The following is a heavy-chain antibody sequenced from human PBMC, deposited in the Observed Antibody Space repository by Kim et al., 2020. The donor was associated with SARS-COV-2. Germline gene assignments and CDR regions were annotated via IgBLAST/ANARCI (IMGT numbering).Heavy chain of an antibody. CDR3: ARGSWFDELWFDP. J-gene: IGHJ5*02. D-gene: IGHD6-13*01. CDR2: PYYRSKWYI. Sequence: SQTLSLTCAISGDSVSSLNAAWHWIRQSPSRGLEWLGRPYYRSKWYIHYAVSMKSRLSINPDTSKNQLSLQLDSVTPEDTAVYYCARGSWFDELWFDPWGQGTLVPVSS. V-gene: IGHV6-1*01. CDR1: GDSVSSLNAA.